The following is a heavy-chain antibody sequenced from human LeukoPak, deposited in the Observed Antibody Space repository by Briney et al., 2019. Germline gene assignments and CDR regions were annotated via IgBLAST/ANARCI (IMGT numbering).Heavy chain of an antibody. D-gene: IGHD2-8*01. CDR2: INPNSGGT. CDR1: GYTFTGYY. CDR3: ARDPPSDCTNGVCYVFDY. J-gene: IGHJ4*02. V-gene: IGHV1-2*02. Sequence: ASVKVSCKASGYTFTGYYMHWVRQAPGQGLEWMGWINPNSGGTNYAQKFQGRATMTRDTSISTAYMELSRLRSDDTAVYYCARDPPSDCTNGVCYVFDYWGQGTLVTVSS.